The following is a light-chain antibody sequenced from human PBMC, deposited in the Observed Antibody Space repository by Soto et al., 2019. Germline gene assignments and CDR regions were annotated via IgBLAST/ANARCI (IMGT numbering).Light chain of an antibody. Sequence: EIVLTQSPGTLSLSPGERATLSCRASQSVSSSYLAWYQQKPGQAPMLLIYGASSRATGIPDRFGGSGSGTDFTVTISRLEPEDFAVYYCQQYGSSAWTFGQGTKVEIK. CDR1: QSVSSSY. CDR3: QQYGSSAWT. J-gene: IGKJ1*01. CDR2: GAS. V-gene: IGKV3-20*01.